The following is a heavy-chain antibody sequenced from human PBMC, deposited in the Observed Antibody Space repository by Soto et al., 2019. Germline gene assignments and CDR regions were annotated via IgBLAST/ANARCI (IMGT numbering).Heavy chain of an antibody. J-gene: IGHJ3*02. CDR3: ARAGGWLSGFDI. Sequence: PSETLSLTCTVSGGPISSYYWSWFRQPPGKGLEWIGYIYYSGSTNYNPSLKSRVSISVNTTKSQFSLKLSSVTAADTAVYYCARAGGWLSGFDIGGQEKMVTVSS. CDR2: IYYSGST. D-gene: IGHD6-19*01. CDR1: GGPISSYY. V-gene: IGHV4-59*01.